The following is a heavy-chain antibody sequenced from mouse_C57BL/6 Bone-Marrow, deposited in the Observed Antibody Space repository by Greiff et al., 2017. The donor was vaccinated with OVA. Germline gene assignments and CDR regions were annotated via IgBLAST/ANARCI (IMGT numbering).Heavy chain of an antibody. V-gene: IGHV1-18*01. J-gene: IGHJ4*01. CDR2: INPNNGGT. CDR3: ARSNYGCAMDY. Sequence: EVKLVESGPELVKPGASVKIPCKASGYTFTDYNMDWVKQSHGKSLEWIGDINPNNGGTIYNQKFKGKATLTVDKSSSTAYMELRSLTSEDTAVYYCARSNYGCAMDYWGQGTSVTVSS. CDR1: GYTFTDYN. D-gene: IGHD2-5*01.